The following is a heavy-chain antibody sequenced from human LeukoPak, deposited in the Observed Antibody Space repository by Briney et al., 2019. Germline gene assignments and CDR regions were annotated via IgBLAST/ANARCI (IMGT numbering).Heavy chain of an antibody. CDR2: MNPNSGNT. V-gene: IGHV1-8*01. J-gene: IGHJ6*03. CDR3: ARGLSGGYSGYGSYHYYMDV. CDR1: GYTFTSYD. D-gene: IGHD5-12*01. Sequence: ASVKVSCKASGYTFTSYDINWVRQATGQGLEWMGWMNPNSGNTGYAQKFQGRVTMTRNTSISTAYMELSSLRSEDTAVYYCARGLSGGYSGYGSYHYYMDVWGKGTTVTISS.